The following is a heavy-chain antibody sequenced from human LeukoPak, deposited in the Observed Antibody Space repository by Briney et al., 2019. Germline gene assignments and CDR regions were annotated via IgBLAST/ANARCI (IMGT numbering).Heavy chain of an antibody. CDR2: IKSKTDGGTT. CDR1: GFTFSNAW. J-gene: IGHJ4*02. Sequence: GGSLRLSCAASGFTFSNAWMSWVRQAPGKGLEWVGRIKSKTDGGTTDYAAPVKGRFTISRDDSKNTLYLQMNSLKTEDTAVYYCTTGFTMVRGVIHLIDYWGQGTLVTVSS. CDR3: TTGFTMVRGVIHLIDY. V-gene: IGHV3-15*01. D-gene: IGHD3-10*01.